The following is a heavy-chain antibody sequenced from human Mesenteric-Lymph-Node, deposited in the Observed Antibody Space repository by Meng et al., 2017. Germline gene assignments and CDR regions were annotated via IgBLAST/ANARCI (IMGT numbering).Heavy chain of an antibody. Sequence: QEPGPGLVRPSQPLSLTCAVSGASITSGDYSWTWIRQPPGKGLEWIGYIYYSGSTYYNPSLRSRVTISVDKSRNQFSLKLTSVSAADTAVYYCVRDTRRGGGWFDPWGQGTLVTVSS. J-gene: IGHJ5*02. CDR3: VRDTRRGGGWFDP. D-gene: IGHD3-10*01. V-gene: IGHV4-30-2*01. CDR1: GASITSGDYS. CDR2: IYYSGST.